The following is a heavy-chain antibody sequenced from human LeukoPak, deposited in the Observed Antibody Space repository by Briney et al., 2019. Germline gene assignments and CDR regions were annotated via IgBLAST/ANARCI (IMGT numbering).Heavy chain of an antibody. CDR1: GYTFTGYY. CDR2: INPNSGGT. J-gene: IGHJ4*02. Sequence: ASVKVSCKASGYTFTGYYMHWVRQAPGQGLEWMGWINPNSGGTNYAQKFQGRVTMTRDTSISTAYMELSRLRSDDTAVYYCARAQVLAARLDYWGQGTLVTVSS. V-gene: IGHV1-2*02. CDR3: ARAQVLAARLDY. D-gene: IGHD6-6*01.